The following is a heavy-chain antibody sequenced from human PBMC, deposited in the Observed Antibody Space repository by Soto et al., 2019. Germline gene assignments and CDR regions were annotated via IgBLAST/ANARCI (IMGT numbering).Heavy chain of an antibody. J-gene: IGHJ6*02. CDR3: ARSSITLVRGADYPVDV. Sequence: QVQLVQSGAEVKKPGSSVKVSCKASGGTFSSYAISWVRQAPGQGLEWMGGIIPIFGTANYAQKFQDRVTITADESTSTAYRELSSLRSEDTAVCYCARSSITLVRGADYPVDVWGQGTTVTVSS. D-gene: IGHD3-10*01. CDR1: GGTFSSYA. CDR2: IIPIFGTA. V-gene: IGHV1-69*01.